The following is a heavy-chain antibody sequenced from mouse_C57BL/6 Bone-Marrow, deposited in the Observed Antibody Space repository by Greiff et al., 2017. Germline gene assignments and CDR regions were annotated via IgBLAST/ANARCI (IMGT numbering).Heavy chain of an antibody. CDR1: GYTFTSYT. Sequence: QVQLKQSGAELARPGASVKMSCKASGYTFTSYTMHWVKQRPGQGLEWIGYINPSSGYTKYNQKFKDKATLTADKSCSTAYMQLNSLTSEDSAVYYCASSGRGAWFAYWGQGTLVTVSA. V-gene: IGHV1-4*01. D-gene: IGHD1-3*01. CDR2: INPSSGYT. CDR3: ASSGRGAWFAY. J-gene: IGHJ3*01.